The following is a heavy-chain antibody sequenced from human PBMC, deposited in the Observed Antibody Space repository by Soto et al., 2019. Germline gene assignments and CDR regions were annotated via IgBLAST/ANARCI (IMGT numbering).Heavy chain of an antibody. J-gene: IGHJ5*02. CDR2: IDPRDSYT. Sequence: PGESLKISCEASGYSFTPYWISWVRQMPGKGLEWMGAIDPRDSYTRYSPSFQGHVTISVDKSISTAYLQWNSLKASDTAIYYCAREKSDLELFNWLDPWGQGTLVTVSS. CDR3: AREKSDLELFNWLDP. D-gene: IGHD1-7*01. CDR1: GYSFTPYW. V-gene: IGHV5-10-1*01.